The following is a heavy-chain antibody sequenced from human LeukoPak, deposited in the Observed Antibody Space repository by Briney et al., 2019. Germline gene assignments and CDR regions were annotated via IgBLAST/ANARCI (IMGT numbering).Heavy chain of an antibody. CDR2: ICSGGST. V-gene: IGHV3-66*01. Sequence: GGSLRLSCAASGFTVSSNCMKWVRQAPGKGLKWVSVICSGGSTNYADSVKGRFTISRDNSKNTLYLQMNRLRPENTAVYCWARDSPRTGGGGSHFDYWGQGTLVAVSS. J-gene: IGHJ4*02. CDR1: GFTVSSNC. D-gene: IGHD1-1*01. CDR3: ARDSPRTGGGGSHFDY.